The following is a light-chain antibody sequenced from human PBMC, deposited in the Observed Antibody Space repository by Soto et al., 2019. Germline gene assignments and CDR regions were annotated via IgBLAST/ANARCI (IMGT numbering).Light chain of an antibody. Sequence: DIQMTQSPSSLSASVGDIVTITCRASQSISTYLNWYQQKPGKAPKVLIYAASSLQSGVPSRFSGSGSGTDFTLTIGSLQPEDFATYYCQQSYSTPYTFGQGTKLEIK. CDR1: QSISTY. CDR3: QQSYSTPYT. J-gene: IGKJ2*01. CDR2: AAS. V-gene: IGKV1-39*01.